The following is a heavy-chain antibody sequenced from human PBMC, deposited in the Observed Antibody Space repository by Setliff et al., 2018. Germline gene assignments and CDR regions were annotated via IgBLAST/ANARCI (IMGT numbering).Heavy chain of an antibody. Sequence: VASVKVSCKTSGFTFSDFGISWVRQAPGQGLEWMGWISGYTGKTYYAPKLEGRVILTTGTSTSTAFMEMRNLSSDDTAVYYCRRLVRYCIRATCQRASGGDFWGQGTLVTVSS. CDR1: GFTFSDFG. J-gene: IGHJ4*02. D-gene: IGHD2-2*01. CDR3: RRLVRYCIRATCQRASGGDF. CDR2: ISGYTGKT. V-gene: IGHV1-18*01.